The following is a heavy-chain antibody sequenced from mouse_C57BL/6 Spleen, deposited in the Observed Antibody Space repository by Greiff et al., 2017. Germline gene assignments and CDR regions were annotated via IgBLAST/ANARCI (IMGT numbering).Heavy chain of an antibody. J-gene: IGHJ3*01. D-gene: IGHD2-14*01. CDR2: IDPENGDT. CDR1: GFNIKDDY. Sequence: VQLQQSGAELVRPGASVKLSCTASGFNIKDDYMHWVKQRPEQGLEWIGWIDPENGDTEYDSKFQGTATITADTSSNTAYLQLSSLTSEDTAVYYCTTPYYRSFWGQGTLVTVSA. CDR3: TTPYYRSF. V-gene: IGHV14-4*01.